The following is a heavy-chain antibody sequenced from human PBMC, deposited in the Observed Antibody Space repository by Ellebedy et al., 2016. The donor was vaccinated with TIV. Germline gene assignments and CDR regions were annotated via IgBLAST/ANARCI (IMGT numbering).Heavy chain of an antibody. J-gene: IGHJ5*02. CDR1: GGSISTGGYY. CDR2: IYYSGST. V-gene: IGHV4-31*03. CDR3: ARGYNWFDP. Sequence: MPSETLSLTCTVSGGSISTGGYYWTWIRQHPGKGLEWIGYIYYSGSTYYNPSLKSRLTIAVDPSKNQFSLKLTSVTAADTAVYYCARGYNWFDPWGQGTLVTVSS.